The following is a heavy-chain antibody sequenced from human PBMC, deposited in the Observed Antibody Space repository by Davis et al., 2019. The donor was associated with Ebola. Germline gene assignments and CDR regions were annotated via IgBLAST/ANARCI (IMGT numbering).Heavy chain of an antibody. CDR3: ARDATTVTTIWFDP. J-gene: IGHJ5*02. D-gene: IGHD4-17*01. CDR2: MNPNSGNT. V-gene: IGHV1-8*01. CDR1: GYTFTSYD. Sequence: AASVKVSCKASGYTFTSYDINWVRQAPGQGLEWMGWMNPNSGNTGYAQKFQGRVTVSTDTSTSTAYMELRSLRSDDTALYYCARDATTVTTIWFDPWGQGTLVTVSS.